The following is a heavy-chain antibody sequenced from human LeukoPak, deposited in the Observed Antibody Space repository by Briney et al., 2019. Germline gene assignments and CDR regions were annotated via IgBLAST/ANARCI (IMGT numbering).Heavy chain of an antibody. CDR2: INPNSGGT. J-gene: IGHJ5*02. CDR1: GYTFTGYY. Sequence: GASVKVSCKASGYTFTGYYMHWVRQAPGQGLEWMGWINPNSGGTNYAQKFQGRVTMTRDTSISTAYMELSRLRSDDTAVYYCARGMSYYGSGSRNWFDPWGQGTLVTVSS. V-gene: IGHV1-2*02. CDR3: ARGMSYYGSGSRNWFDP. D-gene: IGHD3-10*01.